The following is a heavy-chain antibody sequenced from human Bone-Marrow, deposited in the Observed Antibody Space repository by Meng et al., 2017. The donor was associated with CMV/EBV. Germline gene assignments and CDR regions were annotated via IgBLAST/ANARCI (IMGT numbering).Heavy chain of an antibody. CDR2: ISYSGDT. J-gene: IGHJ4*02. D-gene: IGHD2-8*02. Sequence: GSLRLSCAVSGDSISRNLWWSWVRQPPGKGLEWIGEISYSGDTKYNPSLQSRATISSDTTNNRFSLRLNSVTAADTGVYFCARSPGFWSLDYWGRGTLVTVPS. V-gene: IGHV4-4*01. CDR1: GDSISRNLW. CDR3: ARSPGFWSLDY.